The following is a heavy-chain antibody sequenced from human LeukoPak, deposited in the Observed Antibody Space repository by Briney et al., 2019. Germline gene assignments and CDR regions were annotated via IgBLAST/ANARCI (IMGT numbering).Heavy chain of an antibody. Sequence: ASVKVSCKASGYTFTGYYMHWVRQAPGQGLEWMGWINPNSGGTNYAQKFQGRVTMTRDTSTSTVYMELSSLRSEDTAVYYCARGGQSYYYDSSGYGDYWGQGTLVTVSS. V-gene: IGHV1-2*02. D-gene: IGHD3-22*01. CDR1: GYTFTGYY. CDR2: INPNSGGT. J-gene: IGHJ4*02. CDR3: ARGGQSYYYDSSGYGDY.